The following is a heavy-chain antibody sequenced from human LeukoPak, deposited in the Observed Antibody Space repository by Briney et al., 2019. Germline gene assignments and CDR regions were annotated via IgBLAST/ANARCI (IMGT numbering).Heavy chain of an antibody. CDR2: ISGSGGST. CDR1: GFTFSSYA. V-gene: IGHV3-23*01. Sequence: PGGSLRLSCAASGFTFSSYAMSWVRQAPGKGLEWVSAISGSGGSTYYADSVKGRFTISRDNSKNTLYLQMNSLRAEDTAVYYCAKPRGPLYDSNTLAYDYWGQGTLVTVSS. J-gene: IGHJ4*02. D-gene: IGHD3-22*01. CDR3: AKPRGPLYDSNTLAYDY.